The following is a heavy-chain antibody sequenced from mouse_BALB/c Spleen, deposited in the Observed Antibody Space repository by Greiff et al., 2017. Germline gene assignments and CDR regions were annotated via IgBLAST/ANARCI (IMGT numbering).Heavy chain of an antibody. D-gene: IGHD1-1*01. CDR1: GFTFSSYG. Sequence: EVKLVESGGDLVKPGGSLKLSFAASGFTFSSYGMSWVRQTPDKRLEWVATISSGGSYTYYPDSVKGRFTISRDNAKNTLYLQMSSLKSEDTAMYYCARIITTVVDYYAMDYWGQGTSVTVSS. CDR3: ARIITTVVDYYAMDY. CDR2: ISSGGSYT. V-gene: IGHV5-6*01. J-gene: IGHJ4*01.